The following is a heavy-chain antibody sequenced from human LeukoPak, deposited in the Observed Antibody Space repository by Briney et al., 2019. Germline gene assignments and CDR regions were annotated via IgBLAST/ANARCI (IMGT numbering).Heavy chain of an antibody. CDR3: ARSLRSTTNWFDP. Sequence: ASVKVSCKASGYTFTGYYIHWVRQAPGQGLEWMGWINSKSGGTNYAQKFQGRVTMTRDTSISTASMELSSLRSDDTALYYCARSLRSTTNWFDPWGRGTLVTVSS. CDR2: INSKSGGT. V-gene: IGHV1-2*02. D-gene: IGHD2-2*01. CDR1: GYTFTGYY. J-gene: IGHJ5*02.